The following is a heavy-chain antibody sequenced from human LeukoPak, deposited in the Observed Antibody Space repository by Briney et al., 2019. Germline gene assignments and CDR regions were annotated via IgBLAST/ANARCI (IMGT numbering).Heavy chain of an antibody. J-gene: IGHJ5*02. CDR2: IYSGGTGGST. V-gene: IGHV3-66*01. CDR3: ARDRELERNWFDP. CDR1: GFSVSSNY. Sequence: GGSLRLSCAASGFSVSSNYMRWVRQAPGKGLEWVSVIYSGGTGGSTYYADSVKGRFTISRDDSKNTLYLQMNSLRAEDTAVYYCARDRELERNWFDPWGQGTLVTVSS. D-gene: IGHD1-1*01.